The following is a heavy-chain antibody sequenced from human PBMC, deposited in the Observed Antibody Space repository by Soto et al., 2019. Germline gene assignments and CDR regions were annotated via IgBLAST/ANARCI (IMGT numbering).Heavy chain of an antibody. V-gene: IGHV3-23*04. CDR3: AKVSIVATLTYYGMDV. CDR1: GFTFSSYA. D-gene: IGHD5-12*01. CDR2: ISGSGGST. Sequence: VQLVESGGGVVQPGRSLRLSCAASGFTFSSYAMSWVRQAPGKGLEWVSAISGSGGSTYYADSVKGRFTISRDNSKNTLYLQMNSLRAEDTAVYYCAKVSIVATLTYYGMDVWGQGTTVTVSS. J-gene: IGHJ6*02.